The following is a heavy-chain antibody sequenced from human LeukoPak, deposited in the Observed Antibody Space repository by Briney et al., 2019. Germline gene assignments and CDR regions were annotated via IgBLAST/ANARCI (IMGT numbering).Heavy chain of an antibody. Sequence: GGSLRLSCAASGFSFGSYSMNWVRQAPGKGLEWLSYIWDSSRNTYQTDSVKGRFTISRDNAKSSLYVQMNSLRDEDTAVYYCVRDSSFAFDYWGQGTLVTVSS. CDR1: GFSFGSYS. CDR2: IWDSSRNT. CDR3: VRDSSFAFDY. V-gene: IGHV3-48*02. D-gene: IGHD2/OR15-2a*01. J-gene: IGHJ4*02.